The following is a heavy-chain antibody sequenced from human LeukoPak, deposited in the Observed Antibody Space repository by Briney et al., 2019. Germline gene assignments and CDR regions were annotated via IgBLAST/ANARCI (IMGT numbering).Heavy chain of an antibody. D-gene: IGHD1-7*01. CDR3: ARAYLELFAY. CDR1: GFTFSSYS. J-gene: IGHJ4*02. V-gene: IGHV3-21*01. CDR2: ISSSSSYI. Sequence: GGSLRLSCAASGFTFSSYSMNWVRQAPGKGLEWVSSISSSSSYIDYADSVKGRFTISRDNAKNSLYLQMNSLRAEDTAVYYCARAYLELFAYWGQGTLVTVSS.